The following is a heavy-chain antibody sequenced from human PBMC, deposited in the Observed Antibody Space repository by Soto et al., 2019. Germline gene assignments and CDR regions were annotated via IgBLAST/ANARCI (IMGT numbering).Heavy chain of an antibody. Sequence: EVQLVESGGGLVTPGGSLRLSCAASGFSFTNTWMNCVRQAPGKGLEWVARIKRKGEDGTTDYAAPVKGRFTISRDDSTTTLYLQMSSLRTEDTAVYFCTTDRGGVCSGPGFDYWGQGTLVTVSS. J-gene: IGHJ4*02. CDR2: IKRKGEDGTT. CDR3: TTDRGGVCSGPGFDY. D-gene: IGHD6-19*01. CDR1: GFSFTNTW. V-gene: IGHV3-15*07.